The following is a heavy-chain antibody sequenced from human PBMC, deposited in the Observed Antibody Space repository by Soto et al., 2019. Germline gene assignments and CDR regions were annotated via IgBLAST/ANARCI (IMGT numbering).Heavy chain of an antibody. D-gene: IGHD7-27*01. CDR2: IIPVIDTA. V-gene: IGHV1-69*06. CDR3: ARGSGADAFDI. J-gene: IGHJ3*02. CDR1: GGTFN. Sequence: QVQLVQYGAEVKKPGSSVKGSCKVSGGTFNIRWVRQAPGQGLEWMGGIIPVIDTANYARKFQGRVVISADRATNSGYMEMMSLTLEDTAVYYGARGSGADAFDIWGQGTMVTVSS.